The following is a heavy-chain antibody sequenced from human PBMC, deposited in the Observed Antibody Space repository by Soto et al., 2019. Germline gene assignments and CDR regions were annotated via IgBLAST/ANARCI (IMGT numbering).Heavy chain of an antibody. CDR3: ARAASDAYLPDY. CDR2: INPNSGGT. V-gene: IGHV1-2*04. Sequence: ASVKVSCKASGYTFTGYYMHWVRQAPGQGLEWMGWINPNSGGTNYAQKFQGWVTMTRDTSISTAYMELSRLRSDDTAVYYCARAASDAYLPDYWGQGTLVTVSS. D-gene: IGHD2-2*01. J-gene: IGHJ4*02. CDR1: GYTFTGYY.